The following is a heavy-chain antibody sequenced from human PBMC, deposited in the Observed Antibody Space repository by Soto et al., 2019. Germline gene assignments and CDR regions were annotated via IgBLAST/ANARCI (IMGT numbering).Heavy chain of an antibody. D-gene: IGHD3-3*01. CDR2: INAGNGNT. CDR3: AREGTYYDFWSGFYYGMDV. Sequence: ASVKVSCKASGYTFTSYAMHWVRQAPGQRLDWMGWINAGNGNTKYSQKFQGRVTITRDTSASTAYMELSSLRSEDTAVYYCAREGTYYDFWSGFYYGMDVWGQGTTVTVSS. V-gene: IGHV1-3*01. J-gene: IGHJ6*02. CDR1: GYTFTSYA.